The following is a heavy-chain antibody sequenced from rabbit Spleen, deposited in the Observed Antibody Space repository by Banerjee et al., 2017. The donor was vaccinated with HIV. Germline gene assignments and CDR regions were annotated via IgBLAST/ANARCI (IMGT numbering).Heavy chain of an antibody. Sequence: QSLEESGGDLVQPGASLTLTCKGSGFDLSSYYMCWVRQAPGKGPEWIACIWIRSDTTYYTSWAKGRFTISKTSSTTVTLQMTSLTAADTATYFCARGSGSGVGGYMGCYFDLWGPGTLVTVS. CDR1: GFDLSSYY. CDR2: IWIRSDTT. J-gene: IGHJ4*01. V-gene: IGHV1S40*01. D-gene: IGHD1-1*01. CDR3: ARGSGSGVGGYMGCYFDL.